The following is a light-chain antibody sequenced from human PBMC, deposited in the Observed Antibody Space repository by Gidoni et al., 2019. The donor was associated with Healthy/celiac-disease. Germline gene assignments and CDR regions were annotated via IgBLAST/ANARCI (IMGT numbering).Light chain of an antibody. CDR2: GAS. Sequence: EIVLTPSPATLSVSPGERAPLSCRASQSISSNLAWYQQKPGQAPRLLIYGASTRATGITARFSGSVSGTEFTLTISSLQSEDFALYCCQQYNNWPPLPFGPXTNVDIK. CDR1: QSISSN. CDR3: QQYNNWPPLP. J-gene: IGKJ3*01. V-gene: IGKV3-15*01.